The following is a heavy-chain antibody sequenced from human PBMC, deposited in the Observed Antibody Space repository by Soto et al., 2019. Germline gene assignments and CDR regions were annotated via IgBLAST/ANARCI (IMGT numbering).Heavy chain of an antibody. CDR3: AKDTVVTS. CDR1: GFTFNSYA. V-gene: IGHV3-23*01. Sequence: GGSLRLSCAASGFTFNSYAMSWVRQAPGKGLEWVSTISYSGVSAHYADSVRGRFTISRDNSKNTLYLQMNSLRAEDTAVYYCAKDTVVTSWGQGTLVTVSS. D-gene: IGHD2-15*01. J-gene: IGHJ4*02. CDR2: ISYSGVSA.